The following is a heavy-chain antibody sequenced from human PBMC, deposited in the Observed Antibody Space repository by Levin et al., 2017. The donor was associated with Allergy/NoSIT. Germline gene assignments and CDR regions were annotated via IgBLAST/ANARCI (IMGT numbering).Heavy chain of an antibody. V-gene: IGHV3-9*01. CDR2: IAWHSNNV. CDR3: VKDLGYAGFGRKCFFDS. CDR1: GFTFDDFA. D-gene: IGHD5-18*01. J-gene: IGHJ4*02. Sequence: GGSLRLSCLASGFTFDDFAMHWVRHSPRTGLEWIAGIAWHSNNVGYADSVKGRFTISRDNGEDALYLQMNSLTIEDTALYFCVKDLGYAGFGRKCFFDSWGQGTLVTVSS.